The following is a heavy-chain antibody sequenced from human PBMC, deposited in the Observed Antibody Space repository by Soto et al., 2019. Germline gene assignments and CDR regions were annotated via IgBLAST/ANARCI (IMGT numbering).Heavy chain of an antibody. CDR2: IYYSGST. Sequence: ALSLLHTAPCGYISNGGSYWSWIHRHRGKGLACIGYIYYSGSTAYNPSLKSRVTISVDTSKNQFSLKLSSVTAADTAVYYCARDTYDDDSSGHLLDAFEFRGQRTMVTVSS. V-gene: IGHV4-31*03. D-gene: IGHD3-22*01. J-gene: IGHJ3*01. CDR1: CGYISNGGSY. CDR3: ARDTYDDDSSGHLLDAFEF.